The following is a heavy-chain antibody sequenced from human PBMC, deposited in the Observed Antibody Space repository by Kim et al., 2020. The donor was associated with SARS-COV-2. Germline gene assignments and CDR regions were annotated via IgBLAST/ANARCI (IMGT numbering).Heavy chain of an antibody. V-gene: IGHV1-3*04. CDR1: GYNFKTYG. CDR3: SRKDY. J-gene: IGHJ4*02. CDR2: INTGNGNT. Sequence: ASVKVSCKTYGYNFKTYGIHWVRQAPGQRLEWMGWINTGNGNTKYSEKFQDRVTVTRDTSTNTAYMELSSLTTEDTTVYFCSRKDYWGQGTLVTVSS.